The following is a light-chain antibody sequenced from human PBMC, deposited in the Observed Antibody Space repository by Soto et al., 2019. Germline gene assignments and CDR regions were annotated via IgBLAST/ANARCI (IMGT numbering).Light chain of an antibody. Sequence: EIVLTQSPATLSLSPGERATLSYRASQSVSSYLAWYQQKPGQAPRLLIYDASNRATRIPASFSGSGSGTDFTLTISSLEPEEFAVYYCQQRSNWPIPVGQGTRLEIK. CDR2: DAS. CDR3: QQRSNWPIP. V-gene: IGKV3-11*01. J-gene: IGKJ5*01. CDR1: QSVSSY.